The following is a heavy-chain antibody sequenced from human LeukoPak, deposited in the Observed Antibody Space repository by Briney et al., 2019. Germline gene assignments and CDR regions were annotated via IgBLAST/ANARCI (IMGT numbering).Heavy chain of an antibody. CDR1: GFTFSSYW. Sequence: QPGGSLRLSCPASGFTFSSYWMTWVRQAPGKGLEWVANIKRGGSERYYVESVKGRFTISSDNAKNSLYLKMNSLRAEDTAVYYCARAKLGSTFFDIWGQGTMITVSS. CDR3: ARAKLGSTFFDI. CDR2: IKRGGSER. J-gene: IGHJ3*02. D-gene: IGHD7-27*01. V-gene: IGHV3-7*04.